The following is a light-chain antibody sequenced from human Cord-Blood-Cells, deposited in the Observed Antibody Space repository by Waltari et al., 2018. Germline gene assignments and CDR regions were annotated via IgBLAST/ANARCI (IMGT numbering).Light chain of an antibody. V-gene: IGLV2-14*01. Sequence: QSALTQPASVSGSPGQSITISCTGTSSDVGGYNYVSWYQQHPGKAPKLMIYDVSNRPAGFSNRFSGSKSGNTASLTISGLQAEDEADYYCSSYTSSSRFGGGTKLTVL. CDR3: SSYTSSSR. CDR1: SSDVGGYNY. J-gene: IGLJ2*01. CDR2: DVS.